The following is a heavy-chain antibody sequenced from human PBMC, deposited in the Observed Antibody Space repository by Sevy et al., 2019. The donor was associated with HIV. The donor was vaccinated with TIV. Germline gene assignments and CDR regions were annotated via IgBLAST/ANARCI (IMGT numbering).Heavy chain of an antibody. CDR1: QFTFSTFW. CDR3: AREPQGYYSSRYFDL. D-gene: IGHD6-19*01. Sequence: GGSLRLSCAASQFTFSTFWMSWVRQAPGKGLEWVANIKQDGSEEYDMDSVKGRFTISRDNAKNSLYLQMNSLRAEDTAVYYCAREPQGYYSSRYFDLWGRGTLVTVSS. V-gene: IGHV3-7*01. J-gene: IGHJ2*01. CDR2: IKQDGSEE.